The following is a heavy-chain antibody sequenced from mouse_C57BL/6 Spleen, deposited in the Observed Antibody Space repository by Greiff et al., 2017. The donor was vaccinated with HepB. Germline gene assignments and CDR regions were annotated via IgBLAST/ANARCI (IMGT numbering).Heavy chain of an antibody. D-gene: IGHD1-1*01. V-gene: IGHV3-6*01. CDR3: AIESSSYDYYAMDD. CDR2: ISYDGSN. CDR1: GYSITSGYY. J-gene: IGHJ4*01. Sequence: EVQLVESGPGLVKPSQSLSLTCSVPGYSITSGYYWNWIRQFPGNKLEWLGYISYDGSNNYNPSLKNRISITRDTSKNQFFLKLHSVTTEDTATYYCAIESSSYDYYAMDDWGQGTSVTVSS.